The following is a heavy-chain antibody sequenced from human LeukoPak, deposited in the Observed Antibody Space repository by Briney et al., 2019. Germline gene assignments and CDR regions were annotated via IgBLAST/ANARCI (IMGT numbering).Heavy chain of an antibody. V-gene: IGHV3-7*03. CDR1: GFTFSSYW. CDR2: IKQDGSEK. CDR3: ARDSNPGYSNI. D-gene: IGHD6-13*01. J-gene: IGHJ4*02. Sequence: PGGSLRLSCAASGFTFSSYWMSWVRQAPGKGLEWVANIKQDGSEKHYVDSVKGRFTISRDNAKNSLFLQMNSLRAEDTAVYYCARDSNPGYSNIWGQGTLVTVSS.